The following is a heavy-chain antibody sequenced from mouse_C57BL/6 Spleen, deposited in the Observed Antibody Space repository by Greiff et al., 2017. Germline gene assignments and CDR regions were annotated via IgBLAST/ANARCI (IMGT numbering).Heavy chain of an antibody. CDR3: TRDAGGAWFAY. D-gene: IGHD4-1*01. CDR1: GFTFSSYA. V-gene: IGHV5-9-1*02. J-gene: IGHJ3*01. CDR2: ISSGGDYI. Sequence: DVMLVESGEGLVKPGGSLKLSCAASGFTFSSYAMSWVRQTPEKRLEWVAYISSGGDYIYYADTVKGRFTISRDNARNTLYLQMSSLKSEDTAMYYCTRDAGGAWFAYWGQGTLVTVSA.